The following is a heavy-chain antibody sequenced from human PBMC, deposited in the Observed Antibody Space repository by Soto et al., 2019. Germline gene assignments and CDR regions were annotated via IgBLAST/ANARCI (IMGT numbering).Heavy chain of an antibody. J-gene: IGHJ3*02. CDR1: GGSVSSGSYY. D-gene: IGHD3-10*01. V-gene: IGHV4-61*01. CDR3: ARGGVRGSDAFDI. Sequence: LSLTCTVSGGSVSSGSYYWSWIRQPPGKGLEWIGYIYYSGSTNYNPSLKSRVTISVDTSKNRFSLKLSSVTAADTAVYYCARGGVRGSDAFDIWGQGTMVTVSS. CDR2: IYYSGST.